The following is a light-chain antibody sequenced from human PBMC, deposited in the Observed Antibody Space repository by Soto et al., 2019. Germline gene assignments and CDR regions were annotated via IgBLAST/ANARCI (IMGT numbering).Light chain of an antibody. V-gene: IGKV3-15*01. CDR2: GAA. J-gene: IGKJ2*01. CDR1: QSVFSS. Sequence: EIVMTQSPATLSVSPGERVTLSCRASQSVFSSLAWYQQKPGQAPRLLIYGAATRATGIPARFSGSGSGTDFTLTISSLQSEDVAVYYCQQYTETPFTFGQGTRLDIK. CDR3: QQYTETPFT.